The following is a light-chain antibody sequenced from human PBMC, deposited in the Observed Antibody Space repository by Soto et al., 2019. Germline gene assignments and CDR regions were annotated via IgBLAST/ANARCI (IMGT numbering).Light chain of an antibody. CDR1: QSVSSY. CDR3: QQYVSSPWT. J-gene: IGKJ1*01. V-gene: IGKV3-20*01. CDR2: GAS. Sequence: EIVLTQSPATLSLSPGERATLSCRASQSVSSYLAWYQQKPGQAPRLLIYGASSRATGIPDRFSGSESGTDFTLTISRLEPEDFAVYYCQQYVSSPWTFGQGTKVDNK.